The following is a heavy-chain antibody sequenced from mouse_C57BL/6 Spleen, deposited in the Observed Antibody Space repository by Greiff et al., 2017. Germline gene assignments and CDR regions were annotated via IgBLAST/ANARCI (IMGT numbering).Heavy chain of an antibody. V-gene: IGHV2-5*01. CDR2: IWRGGST. CDR3: AKLGDGYYYFDY. Sequence: VQVVESGPGLVQPSQSLSITCTVSGFSLTSYGVHWVRQSPGKGLEWLGVIWRGGSTDYNAAFMSRLSITKDNSKSQVFFKMNSLQADDTAIYYCAKLGDGYYYFDYWGQGTTLTVSS. CDR1: GFSLTSYG. D-gene: IGHD2-3*01. J-gene: IGHJ2*01.